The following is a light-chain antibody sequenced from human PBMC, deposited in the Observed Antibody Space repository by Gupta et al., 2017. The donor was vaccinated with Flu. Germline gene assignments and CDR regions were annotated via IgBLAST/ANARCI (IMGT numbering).Light chain of an antibody. J-gene: IGLJ2*01. CDR1: SSDVGSYDL. CDR2: YDS. V-gene: IGLV2-23*01. CDR3: CYSEASSTHVV. Sequence: QSALTQPASVSGSPGQSITISCIGRSSDVGSYDLVSWYQQHPGRATKLIIYYDSKWPSGVSNRVSCYKSGNNASPQTXGXQADEEXDDYCCYSEASSTHVVFGGGTKLTVL.